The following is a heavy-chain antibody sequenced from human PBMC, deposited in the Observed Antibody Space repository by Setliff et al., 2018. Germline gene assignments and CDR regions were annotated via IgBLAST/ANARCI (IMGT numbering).Heavy chain of an antibody. D-gene: IGHD3-10*01. Sequence: GSLRLSCAASGFTFSSYAMTWVRQAPGKGLEWVSAISGSGDSTYYADSVKGRFTISRDNAKNSLYLQMNSLRAEDTAVYYCARDDYYGSGSYFNYFDYWGQGTLVTVSS. CDR3: ARDDYYGSGSYFNYFDY. V-gene: IGHV3-23*01. CDR1: GFTFSSYA. J-gene: IGHJ4*02. CDR2: ISGSGDST.